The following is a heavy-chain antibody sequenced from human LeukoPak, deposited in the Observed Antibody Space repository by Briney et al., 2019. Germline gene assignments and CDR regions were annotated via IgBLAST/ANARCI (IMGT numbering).Heavy chain of an antibody. Sequence: GGSLRLSCAASGFTFSSYSMNWVRQAPGKGLEWVAIISYDGSNKYYADSVKGRFTISRDNSKNTLYLQMNSLRAEDTAVYYCARDGPARLFCSGGSCYSGDYWGQGTLVTVSS. D-gene: IGHD2-15*01. CDR2: ISYDGSNK. CDR1: GFTFSSYS. J-gene: IGHJ4*02. CDR3: ARDGPARLFCSGGSCYSGDY. V-gene: IGHV3-30*03.